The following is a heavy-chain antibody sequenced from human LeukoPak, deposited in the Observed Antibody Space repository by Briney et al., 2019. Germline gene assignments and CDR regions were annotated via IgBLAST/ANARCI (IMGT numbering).Heavy chain of an antibody. J-gene: IGHJ4*02. CDR1: GFTFSSCE. CDR2: ISSSGSTM. D-gene: IGHD1-26*01. Sequence: GGSLRLSCAASGFTFSSCEMNWVRQAPGKGLEWVSYISSSGSTMYYADSVKGRFTISRDNAKNSLYLQMNSLRAEDTAVYYCARVYLTVGATYYFDYWGQGTLVTVSS. V-gene: IGHV3-48*03. CDR3: ARVYLTVGATYYFDY.